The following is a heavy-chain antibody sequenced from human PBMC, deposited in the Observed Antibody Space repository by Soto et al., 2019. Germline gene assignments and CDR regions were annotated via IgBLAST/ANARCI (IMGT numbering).Heavy chain of an antibody. Sequence: SETLSLTCAVYGGSFSGYYWSWIRQPPGKGLEWIGEINHSGSTNYNPSLKSRVTISVDTSKNQFSLKLSSVTAADTAVYYCARLNFAWSSGTTLFDYWGQGTLVTVSS. CDR1: GGSFSGYY. CDR2: INHSGST. D-gene: IGHD6-19*01. V-gene: IGHV4-34*01. J-gene: IGHJ4*02. CDR3: ARLNFAWSSGTTLFDY.